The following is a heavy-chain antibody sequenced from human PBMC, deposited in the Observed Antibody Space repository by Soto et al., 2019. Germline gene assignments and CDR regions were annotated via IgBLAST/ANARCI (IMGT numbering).Heavy chain of an antibody. CDR2: INPNSGAT. Sequence: ASVKVSCKASGYTFACYYMHWVRQAPGQGLEWMGWINPNSGATNYAQKFQGWVTMTRDTSISTAYMELSRLKSDDTAVYYCARDPSPYDSSGYYDYWGQGTLVTLSS. D-gene: IGHD3-22*01. J-gene: IGHJ4*02. CDR1: GYTFACYY. V-gene: IGHV1-2*04. CDR3: ARDPSPYDSSGYYDY.